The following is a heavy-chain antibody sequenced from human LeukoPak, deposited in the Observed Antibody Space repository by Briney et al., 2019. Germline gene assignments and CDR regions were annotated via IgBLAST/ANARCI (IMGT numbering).Heavy chain of an antibody. V-gene: IGHV4-34*01. D-gene: IGHD2-2*01. Sequence: KPSETLSLTCAVYGGSFSGYYWSWIRQPPGKGLEWIGEISHSGSTNYNPSLKSRVTISVDTSKNQFSLKLSSVTAADTAVYYCARDRGYQLLLLQAKTAFDIWGQGTMVTVSS. CDR2: ISHSGST. J-gene: IGHJ3*02. CDR1: GGSFSGYY. CDR3: ARDRGYQLLLLQAKTAFDI.